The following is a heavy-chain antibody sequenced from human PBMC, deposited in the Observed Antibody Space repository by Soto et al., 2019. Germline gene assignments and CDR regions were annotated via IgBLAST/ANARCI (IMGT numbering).Heavy chain of an antibody. CDR2: INHSGRV. V-gene: IGHV4-34*01. CDR1: GGSFSGHS. D-gene: IGHD3-22*01. CDR3: STRAYDTNGYYRFDP. J-gene: IGHJ5*01. Sequence: LSLTCAVYGGSFSGHSWTWIRQSPGKGLEWIGDINHSGRVNYSPSLKSRVTISLDTSKNQFSLTLSAVTAADTAMYYCSTRAYDTNGYYRFDPWGQGTLVTVSS.